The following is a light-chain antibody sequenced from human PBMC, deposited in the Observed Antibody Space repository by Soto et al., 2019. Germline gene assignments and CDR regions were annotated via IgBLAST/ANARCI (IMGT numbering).Light chain of an antibody. Sequence: QSVLTQPASVSGSPGQSITISCTGTSSDIGGYDYVSWYQQYPGKALKLMIYDVSNRPSGVSDRFSGSKSANTASLTISGLQAEDEADYYCNSYTTSSSLYVFGTGTKVTVL. CDR1: SSDIGGYDY. CDR2: DVS. V-gene: IGLV2-14*01. J-gene: IGLJ1*01. CDR3: NSYTTSSSLYV.